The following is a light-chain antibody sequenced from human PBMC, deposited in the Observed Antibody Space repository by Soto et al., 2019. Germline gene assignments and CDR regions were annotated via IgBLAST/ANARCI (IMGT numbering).Light chain of an antibody. J-gene: IGLJ1*01. CDR1: SSDVGSYNL. CDR2: EVS. V-gene: IGLV2-23*02. Sequence: QSALTQAASVSGSPGQSITISCTGTSSDVGSYNLVSWYQQHPGKAPKLMIYEVSKRPSGLSNRFSGSKSGNTASLTISGLQAEDEADYYCCSYAGSRTPLIFGTGTKFTVL. CDR3: CSYAGSRTPLI.